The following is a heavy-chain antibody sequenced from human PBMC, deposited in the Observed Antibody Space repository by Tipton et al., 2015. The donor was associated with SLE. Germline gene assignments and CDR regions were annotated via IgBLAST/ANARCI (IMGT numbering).Heavy chain of an antibody. CDR3: AKDPGTTDYDFWSGYYGYYYYYGMDV. CDR2: ISTGSEYI. CDR1: EFTLSSYS. J-gene: IGHJ6*02. Sequence: SLRLSCVASEFTLSSYSMNWVRQAPGKGLEWVSSISTGSEYIYYADSVKGRFTISRDNSKNTLYLQMNSLRAEDTAVYYCAKDPGTTDYDFWSGYYGYYYYYGMDVWGQGTTVTVSS. V-gene: IGHV3-21*04. D-gene: IGHD3-3*01.